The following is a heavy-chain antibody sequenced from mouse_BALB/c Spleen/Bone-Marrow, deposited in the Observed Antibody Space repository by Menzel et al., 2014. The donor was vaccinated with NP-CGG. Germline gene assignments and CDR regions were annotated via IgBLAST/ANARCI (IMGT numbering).Heavy chain of an antibody. V-gene: IGHV7-1*02. J-gene: IGHJ3*01. D-gene: IGHD2-10*02. CDR1: GFTFSDFY. Sequence: EVLLVESGGGLVQPGGFLRLSCATSGFTFSDFYMEWVRQPPGKRLEWIAMSRNKAKDYKTEYSASVKGRFTVSRDTSKSNLYLQMNALRAEDAAIYYCARDAGYGNYFVYWGQGTLVTVFA. CDR2: SRNKAKDYKT. CDR3: ARDAGYGNYFVY.